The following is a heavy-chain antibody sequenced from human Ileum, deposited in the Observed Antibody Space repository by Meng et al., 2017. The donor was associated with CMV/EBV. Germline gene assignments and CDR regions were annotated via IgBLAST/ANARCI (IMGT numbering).Heavy chain of an antibody. J-gene: IGHJ4*02. CDR3: ARGRGYTAMAI. Sequence: GGSLRLSCAASGFTFSSYAMHWVRQAPGKGLEWVAVISYDGSNKYYADSVKGRFTISRDNSKNTLYLQMNSLRAEDTAVYYCARGRGYTAMAIWGQGTLVTGAS. CDR1: GFTFSSYA. CDR2: ISYDGSNK. V-gene: IGHV3-30*04. D-gene: IGHD5-18*01.